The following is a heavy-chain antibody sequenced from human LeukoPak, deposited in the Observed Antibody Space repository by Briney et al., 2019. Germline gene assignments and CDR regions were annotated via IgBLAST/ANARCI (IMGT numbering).Heavy chain of an antibody. Sequence: GSLLLSCATAGFSFSRYWMSWVRQGQGKGLEWVAAINQDGSGEYYVDSVKGRFTISRDNAKNSLYLQISGLRAEDTAVYHCARKLYYYDTSPAGWFDPWGQGTLVTVS. CDR1: GFSFSRYW. J-gene: IGHJ5*02. CDR2: INQDGSGE. CDR3: ARKLYYYDTSPAGWFDP. D-gene: IGHD3-22*01. V-gene: IGHV3-7*01.